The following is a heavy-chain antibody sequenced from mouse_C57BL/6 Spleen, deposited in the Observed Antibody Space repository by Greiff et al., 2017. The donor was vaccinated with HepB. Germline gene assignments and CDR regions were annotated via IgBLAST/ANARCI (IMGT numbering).Heavy chain of an antibody. Sequence: VQLQQSGPELVKPGASVKISCKASGYTFTDYYMNWVKQSHGKSLEWIGDINPNNGGTSYNQKFKGKATLTVDKSSSTAYMELRSLTSEDSAVDYCARGYYVLWYFDVWGTGTTVTVSS. J-gene: IGHJ1*03. D-gene: IGHD1-1*01. CDR3: ARGYYVLWYFDV. CDR1: GYTFTDYY. CDR2: INPNNGGT. V-gene: IGHV1-26*01.